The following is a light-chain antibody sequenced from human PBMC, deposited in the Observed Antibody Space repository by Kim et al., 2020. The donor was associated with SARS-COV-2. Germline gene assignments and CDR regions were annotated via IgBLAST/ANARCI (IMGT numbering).Light chain of an antibody. J-gene: IGLJ2*01. CDR1: SLRSYY. CDR3: NSRDSSGNHLV. Sequence: LGQTVRITCPGDSLRSYYASWYQQKPGQAPVLVIYGKNNRPSGIPDRFSGSSSGNTASLTITGAQAEDEADYFCNSRDSSGNHLVFGGGTQLTVL. CDR2: GKN. V-gene: IGLV3-19*01.